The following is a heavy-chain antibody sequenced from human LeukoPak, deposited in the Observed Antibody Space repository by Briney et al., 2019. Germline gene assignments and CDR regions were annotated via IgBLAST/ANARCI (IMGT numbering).Heavy chain of an antibody. V-gene: IGHV4-39*07. D-gene: IGHD3-10*01. CDR3: ARDYGSGSKLRNWFDP. Sequence: SETLSLTCTVSGGSISSSSYYWGWIRQPPGKGLEWIGSIYYSGSTYYNPSLKSRVTISVDTSKNQFSLKLSSVTAADTAVYYCARDYGSGSKLRNWFDPWGQGTLVTVSP. CDR2: IYYSGST. J-gene: IGHJ5*02. CDR1: GGSISSSSYY.